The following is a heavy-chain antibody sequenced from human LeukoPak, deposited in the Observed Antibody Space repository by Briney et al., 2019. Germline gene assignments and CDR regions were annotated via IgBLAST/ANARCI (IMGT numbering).Heavy chain of an antibody. CDR2: IRYDGSNK. CDR1: GFTFSSYW. CDR3: AKVGTVYFPLDF. D-gene: IGHD2/OR15-2a*01. J-gene: IGHJ4*02. V-gene: IGHV3-30*02. Sequence: GGSLRLSCAASGFTFSSYWMNWVRQAPGKGLEWVAFIRYDGSNKYYADSVKGRFTISRDNSKNTLYLQMNSLRAGDTAVYYCAKVGTVYFPLDFWGQGTLVTVSS.